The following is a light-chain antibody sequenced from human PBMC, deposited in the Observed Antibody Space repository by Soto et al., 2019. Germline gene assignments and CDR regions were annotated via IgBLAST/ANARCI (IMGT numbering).Light chain of an antibody. CDR3: QQYNEWPET. CDR2: GAT. V-gene: IGKV3-15*01. CDR1: QSASGN. J-gene: IGKJ1*01. Sequence: EIVMTQSQATLSVFPGEGVTLSCTARQSASGNLAWYQQKPGQPPRLLIFGATTRAPDVHARFSGSGSATEFTLTINNLQSRDSAVYYCQQYNEWPETFGPGTKVDI.